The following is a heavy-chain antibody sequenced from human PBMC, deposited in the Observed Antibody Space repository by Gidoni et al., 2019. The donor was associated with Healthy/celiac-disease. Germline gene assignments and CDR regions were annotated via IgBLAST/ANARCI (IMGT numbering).Heavy chain of an antibody. CDR3: ARELQTITMIVVVPYGMDV. CDR1: GFPFSSYW. CDR2: IKQDGSEK. Sequence: EVQLVESGGGLVQPGGSLRLSCAASGFPFSSYWMSWVRQAPGKGLEWVANIKQDGSEKYYVDSVKCRFTISRDNAKNSLYLQMNSLRAEDTAVYYCARELQTITMIVVVPYGMDVWGQGTTVTVSS. J-gene: IGHJ6*02. D-gene: IGHD3-22*01. V-gene: IGHV3-7*03.